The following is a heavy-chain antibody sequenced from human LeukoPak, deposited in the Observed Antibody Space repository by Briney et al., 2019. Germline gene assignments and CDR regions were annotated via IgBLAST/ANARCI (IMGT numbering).Heavy chain of an antibody. CDR1: GFTFSSYG. Sequence: GGTLRLSCAASGFTFSSYGMSWVRQAPGKGLEWVSAISGSGGSTYYADSVKGRFTISRDNSKNTLYLQMNSLRAEDTAVYYCANRGYSYGNLPFDYWGQGTLITVSS. J-gene: IGHJ4*02. V-gene: IGHV3-23*01. CDR2: ISGSGGST. D-gene: IGHD5-18*01. CDR3: ANRGYSYGNLPFDY.